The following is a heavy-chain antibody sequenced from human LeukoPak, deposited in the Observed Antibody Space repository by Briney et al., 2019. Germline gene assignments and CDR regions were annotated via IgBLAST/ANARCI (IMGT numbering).Heavy chain of an antibody. J-gene: IGHJ4*02. D-gene: IGHD3-10*01. CDR2: IRSTSNTI. Sequence: GGFLRLSCAASGFAFSSYEMNWVRQAPGKGLEWVSYIRSTSNTIYYADSVKGRFTISRDNAKNTLYLQMNNLRAEDTAIYYCATDSYVSGSYYRLFYWGQGTLVTVSS. V-gene: IGHV3-48*03. CDR1: GFAFSSYE. CDR3: ATDSYVSGSYYRLFY.